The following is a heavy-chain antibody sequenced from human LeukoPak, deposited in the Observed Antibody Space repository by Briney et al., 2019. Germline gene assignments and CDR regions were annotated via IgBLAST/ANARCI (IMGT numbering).Heavy chain of an antibody. CDR3: AKESSRLVLRHAFDI. CDR2: ISGSGGST. CDR1: GFTFSSYA. Sequence: GGSLRLSCEASGFTFSSYAMSWVRQAPGNGLEWVSAISGSGGSTYYADSVKGRFTISRDNSKNTLYLQMNSLRAEDTAVYYCAKESSRLVLRHAFDIWGQGTMVTVSS. V-gene: IGHV3-23*01. J-gene: IGHJ3*02. D-gene: IGHD6-19*01.